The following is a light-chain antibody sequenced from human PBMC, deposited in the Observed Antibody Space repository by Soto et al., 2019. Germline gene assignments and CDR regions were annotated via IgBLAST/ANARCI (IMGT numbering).Light chain of an antibody. J-gene: IGKJ4*01. CDR2: DAS. CDR1: QGVGNY. V-gene: IGKV1-9*01. CDR3: QQLASYVPLT. Sequence: DIQLTQSPSFLSASVGDRVTITCRASQGVGNYLAWYQQRPGKAPNLLIYDASTLHSGVPSRFSGSGSGTEFTLTNSSLQPEDFATYYCQQLASYVPLTFGGGTKVQIK.